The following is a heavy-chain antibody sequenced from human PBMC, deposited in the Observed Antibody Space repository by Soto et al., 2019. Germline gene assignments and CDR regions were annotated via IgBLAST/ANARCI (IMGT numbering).Heavy chain of an antibody. Sequence: PGGSLRLSCAASGFTFSSYAMSWVRQAPGKGVEWVSAISGSGGSTYYADSVKGRFTISRDNSKNTLYLQMNSLRAEDTAVYYCAKDLYLGYCSSTSCYSNGFDPWGQGTLVTVSS. J-gene: IGHJ5*02. V-gene: IGHV3-23*01. D-gene: IGHD2-2*01. CDR2: ISGSGGST. CDR1: GFTFSSYA. CDR3: AKDLYLGYCSSTSCYSNGFDP.